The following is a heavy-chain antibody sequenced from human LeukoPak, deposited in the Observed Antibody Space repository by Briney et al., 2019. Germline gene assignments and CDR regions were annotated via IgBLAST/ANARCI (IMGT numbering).Heavy chain of an antibody. CDR2: VNAGNGNT. V-gene: IGHV1-3*01. Sequence: ASVKVSCKASGYTFTSYAMHWVRQAPGQRLEWRGWVNAGNGNTKYSQKFQGRVTITRDTSASTAYMELSSLRSEDTAVYYCARQLGSGYVGEVLDYWRQATLVTVSS. CDR3: ARQLGSGYVGEVLDY. CDR1: GYTFTSYA. D-gene: IGHD5-12*01. J-gene: IGHJ4*02.